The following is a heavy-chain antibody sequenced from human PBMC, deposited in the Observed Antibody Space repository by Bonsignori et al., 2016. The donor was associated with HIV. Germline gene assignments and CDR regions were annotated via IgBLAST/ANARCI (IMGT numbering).Heavy chain of an antibody. CDR2: IYTSGST. V-gene: IGHV4-4*07. CDR3: ARTVTTAYSYYYMDV. Sequence: WIRQPPGKGLEYIGRIYTSGSTNYNPSLKSRVTMSVDTSKTQFSLKLSSVTAADTAVYFCARTVTTAYSYYYMDVWGKGTTVTVSS. D-gene: IGHD4-17*01. J-gene: IGHJ6*03.